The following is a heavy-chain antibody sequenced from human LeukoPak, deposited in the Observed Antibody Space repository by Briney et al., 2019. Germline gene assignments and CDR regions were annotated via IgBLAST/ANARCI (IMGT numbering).Heavy chain of an antibody. Sequence: SETLSLTCTVSGGSISSYYWRWIRQPPGKGLGWIGYIYYSGSTNYNPSLKSRVTISVDTSKNQFSLKLSSVTAADTAVYYCARTSGSYQPAVDYWGQGTLVTVSS. CDR1: GGSISSYY. D-gene: IGHD1-26*01. CDR2: IYYSGST. J-gene: IGHJ4*02. V-gene: IGHV4-59*01. CDR3: ARTSGSYQPAVDY.